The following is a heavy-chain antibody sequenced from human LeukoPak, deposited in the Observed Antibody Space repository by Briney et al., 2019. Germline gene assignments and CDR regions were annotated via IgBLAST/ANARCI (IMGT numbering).Heavy chain of an antibody. Sequence: GGSLRLSCAASGFTFSSYWMHWVRQAPGKGLVWVSHINSDGSSTSYADSVKGRFTISRDNAKDSLYLQMNSLRAEDTAVYYCGGGYMNYWGQGTLVTVSS. D-gene: IGHD2-15*01. J-gene: IGHJ4*02. CDR3: GGGYMNY. CDR1: GFTFSSYW. CDR2: INSDGSST. V-gene: IGHV3-74*01.